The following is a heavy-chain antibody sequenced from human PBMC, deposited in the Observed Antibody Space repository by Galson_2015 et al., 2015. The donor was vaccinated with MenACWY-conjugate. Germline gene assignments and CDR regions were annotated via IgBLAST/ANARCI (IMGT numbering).Heavy chain of an antibody. J-gene: IGHJ4*02. CDR2: ISDSGGRT. CDR3: AKGLYGDYGIDY. CDR1: AFTFSSVC. D-gene: IGHD4-17*01. V-gene: IGHV3-23*01. Sequence: RLSCAASAFTFSSVCMIWVRPPPGKGLEWVSSISDSGGRTYYADSVKGRFTISRDNSRKTLFLQMNSLRAEDTAVYFCAKGLYGDYGIDYWGQGILVTVSS.